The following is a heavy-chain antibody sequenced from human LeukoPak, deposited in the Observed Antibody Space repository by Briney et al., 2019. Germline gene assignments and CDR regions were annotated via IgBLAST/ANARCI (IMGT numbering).Heavy chain of an antibody. J-gene: IGHJ3*02. Sequence: SETLSLTCTVSGVSISSSYSYWGWIRQPPGMGLEWIGSIYYTGNTNYNPSLKSRVTISVDTSKNQFSLKLSSVTAADTAVYYCARGLSGSYDAFDIWGQGTMVTVSS. V-gene: IGHV4-39*07. CDR1: GVSISSSYSY. CDR2: IYYTGNT. D-gene: IGHD5-18*01. CDR3: ARGLSGSYDAFDI.